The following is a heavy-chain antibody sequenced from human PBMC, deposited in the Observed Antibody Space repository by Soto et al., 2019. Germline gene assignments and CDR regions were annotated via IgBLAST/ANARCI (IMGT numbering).Heavy chain of an antibody. CDR3: AKSNDYGDYLLPYYYYYMDV. Sequence: GGSLRLSCAASGFTFSSYAMSWVRQAPGKGLEWVSAISGSGGSTYYADSVKGRFTISRDNSKNTLYLQMNSLRAEDTAAYYCAKSNDYGDYLLPYYYYYMDVWGKGTTVTVSS. CDR2: ISGSGGST. J-gene: IGHJ6*03. CDR1: GFTFSSYA. V-gene: IGHV3-23*01. D-gene: IGHD4-17*01.